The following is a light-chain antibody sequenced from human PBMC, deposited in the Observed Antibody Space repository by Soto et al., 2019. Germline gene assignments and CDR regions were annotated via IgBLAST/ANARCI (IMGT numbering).Light chain of an antibody. J-gene: IGKJ2*01. Sequence: DIVMTQSPLSLPVTPGEPASISCRSSQSLLHSNRYKYLDWYLQKPGQSPQLLIYLGSNRASGVPDRFSGSGSGTDFTLEISRVEAEDVGVYYCMQGLQTPSFGQGTKLEIK. CDR1: QSLLHSNRYKY. CDR3: MQGLQTPS. CDR2: LGS. V-gene: IGKV2-28*01.